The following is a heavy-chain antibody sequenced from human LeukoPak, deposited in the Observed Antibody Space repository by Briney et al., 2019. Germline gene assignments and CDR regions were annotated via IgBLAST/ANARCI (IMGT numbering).Heavy chain of an antibody. V-gene: IGHV1-2*02. J-gene: IGHJ4*02. CDR2: INPKSGGT. Sequence: RRASVKVSCKASGYTFTGYYMHWVRQAPGQGLEWMGWINPKSGGTNEAQKFHDRVTMTRDTSIRTAYMEVSRLRSDDTAVYYCARSPDILTGENFDYWGQGTLVTVSS. CDR1: GYTFTGYY. CDR3: ARSPDILTGENFDY. D-gene: IGHD3-9*01.